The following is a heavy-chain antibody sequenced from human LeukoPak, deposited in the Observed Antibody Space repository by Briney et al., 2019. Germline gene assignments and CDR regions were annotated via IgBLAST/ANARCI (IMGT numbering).Heavy chain of an antibody. Sequence: PGWSLRLSCAASGFIFRGYGMYWVRQAPGKGLEWVALIWFDGSYKNYAESVRGRFTISRDNSNNMLFLDMNSLRDEDTAVYYCARGYKAPGHYYYMDVWGKGTTVSVSS. CDR1: GFIFRGYG. V-gene: IGHV3-33*01. CDR2: IWFDGSYK. J-gene: IGHJ6*03. CDR3: ARGYKAPGHYYYMDV. D-gene: IGHD5-24*01.